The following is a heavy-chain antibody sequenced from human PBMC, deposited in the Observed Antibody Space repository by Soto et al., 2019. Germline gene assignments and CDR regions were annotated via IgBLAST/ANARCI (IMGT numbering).Heavy chain of an antibody. Sequence: QVQLQESGPGLVKPSGTLSLTCAVLGASITNSNWWTWVRQPPGKGLAWIGEIFLSGSTNYNSSLMGRVTISVEKANNQFSLKLSSVTAADTAVYYCADRPIVGAAIWGQGSLVTVSS. V-gene: IGHV4-4*02. CDR3: ADRPIVGAAI. D-gene: IGHD1-26*01. CDR2: IFLSGST. J-gene: IGHJ4*02. CDR1: GASITNSNW.